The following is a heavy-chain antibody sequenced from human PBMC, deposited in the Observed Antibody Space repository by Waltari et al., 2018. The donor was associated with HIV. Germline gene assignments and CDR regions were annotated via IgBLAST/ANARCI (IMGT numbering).Heavy chain of an antibody. Sequence: VQMLESGGDLVQPGGSLRLSCAVSGLNFATPGRGWVRQAPGKGLEWMSAITSSGGRTYYAESVKGRFIISRDNSKKTVTLQLKNLRLGDTAMYYCATCNIGSGWYLKSPIRIWGQGTLVTVS. CDR1: GLNFATPG. J-gene: IGHJ4*02. CDR3: ATCNIGSGWYLKSPIRI. V-gene: IGHV3-23*01. D-gene: IGHD6-19*01. CDR2: ITSSGGRT.